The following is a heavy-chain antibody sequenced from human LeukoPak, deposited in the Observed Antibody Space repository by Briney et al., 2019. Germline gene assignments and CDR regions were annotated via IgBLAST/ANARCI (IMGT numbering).Heavy chain of an antibody. CDR2: IYYSGST. D-gene: IGHD3-22*01. CDR1: GGSISSSSYY. V-gene: IGHV4-39*01. J-gene: IGHJ4*02. Sequence: SETLSLTCTVSGGSISSSSYYWGWIRQPPGKGLEWIGSIYYSGSTYYNPSLKSRVTISVDTSKNQFSLKLSSVTAADTAVYYCDLTYYYDSSGYYSVEWGQGTLVTVSS. CDR3: DLTYYYDSSGYYSVE.